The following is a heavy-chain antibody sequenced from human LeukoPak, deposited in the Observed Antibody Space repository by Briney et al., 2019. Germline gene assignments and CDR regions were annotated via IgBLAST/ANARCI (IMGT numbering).Heavy chain of an antibody. Sequence: SETLSLTCAVYGGSFSGYYWSWIRQPPGKGLEWIGEINHSGSTNYNPSLKSRVTISVDTSKDQFSLKLSSVTAADTAVYYCARGMGSDSNYKEYWGQGTLVTVSS. D-gene: IGHD4-11*01. J-gene: IGHJ4*02. CDR1: GGSFSGYY. CDR2: INHSGST. CDR3: ARGMGSDSNYKEY. V-gene: IGHV4-34*01.